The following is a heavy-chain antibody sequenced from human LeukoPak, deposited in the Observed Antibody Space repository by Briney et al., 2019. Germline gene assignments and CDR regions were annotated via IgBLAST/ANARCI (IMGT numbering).Heavy chain of an antibody. J-gene: IGHJ4*02. D-gene: IGHD6-6*01. CDR3: ARGRIIAARPVDY. CDR1: GGSISSYY. Sequence: SETLSLTCTVSGGSISSYYWSWIRQPPGKGLEWIGYIYYSGSTNYNPSLKSRVTISLDTSKNQFSLELNSVTAADTAVYYCARGRIIAARPVDYWGQGTLVTVSS. CDR2: IYYSGST. V-gene: IGHV4-59*01.